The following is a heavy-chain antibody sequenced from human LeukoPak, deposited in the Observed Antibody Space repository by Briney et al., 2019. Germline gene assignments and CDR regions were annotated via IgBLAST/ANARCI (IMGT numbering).Heavy chain of an antibody. V-gene: IGHV3-23*01. CDR3: AKGYDYYYYYYMDV. CDR1: GFTFSSYA. Sequence: PGGSLRLSCAASGFTFSSYAMSWVRQAPGKGLEWVSAISGSGGSTYYADSVKGRFTISRDNSKNTLYLQMNSLRAEDTAVYYCAKGYDYYYYYYMDVWGKGTTVTVSS. J-gene: IGHJ6*03. D-gene: IGHD5-18*01. CDR2: ISGSGGST.